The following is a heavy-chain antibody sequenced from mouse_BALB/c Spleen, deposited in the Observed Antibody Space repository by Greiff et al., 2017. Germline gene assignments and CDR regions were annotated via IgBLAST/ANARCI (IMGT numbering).Heavy chain of an antibody. CDR2: IDPANGNT. D-gene: IGHD1-1*01. CDR1: GFNIKDTY. J-gene: IGHJ2*01. Sequence: EVQVVESGAELVKPGASVKLSCTASGFNIKDTYMHWVKQRPEQGLEWIGRIDPANGNTKYDPKFQGKATITADTSSNTAYLQLSSLTSEDTAVYYCAREATTVVADYWGQGTTLTVSS. V-gene: IGHV14-3*02. CDR3: AREATTVVADY.